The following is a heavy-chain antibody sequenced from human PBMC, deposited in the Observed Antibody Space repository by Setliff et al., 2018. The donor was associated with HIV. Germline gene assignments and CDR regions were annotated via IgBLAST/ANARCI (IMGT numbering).Heavy chain of an antibody. Sequence: ASVKVSCKSSGYNFNNFGVSWVRQAPGQGLGWLGYINGYNSKTLYAQKVQDRITVTMDIPKDTAYMELRGLTPDDTAVYYCARGHHFYWYFDLWGPGTLVTVS. CDR1: GYNFNNFG. J-gene: IGHJ2*01. CDR3: ARGHHFYWYFDL. CDR2: INGYNSKT. V-gene: IGHV1-18*01.